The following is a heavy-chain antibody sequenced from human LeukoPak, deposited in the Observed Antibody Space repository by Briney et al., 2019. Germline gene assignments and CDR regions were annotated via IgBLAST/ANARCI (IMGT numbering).Heavy chain of an antibody. CDR3: ARGGAATIGILSN. CDR1: GYTFTNYG. CDR2: INAYTGNT. J-gene: IGHJ4*02. D-gene: IGHD5-24*01. Sequence: ASVNVSCKASGYTFTNYGFSWVRQAPGQGLEWMGWINAYTGNTNYTQKLQGRVTMTTDTSTNTAYMELRSLRSDDTAVYYCARGGAATIGILSNWGQGTLVTVSS. V-gene: IGHV1-18*01.